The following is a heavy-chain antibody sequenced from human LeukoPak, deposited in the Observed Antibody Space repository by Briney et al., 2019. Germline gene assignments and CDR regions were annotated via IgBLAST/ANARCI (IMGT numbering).Heavy chain of an antibody. J-gene: IGHJ5*02. D-gene: IGHD1-7*01. CDR1: GFTFISYE. CDR2: ISGSGSTI. V-gene: IGHV3-48*03. CDR3: AGELELYNWFDP. Sequence: GGSLRLSCATSGFTFISYEMNWFRQAPRKGLQWCSYISGSGSTIYYADSVKGRFTISRDNAKNSLYLQMDSLRAEETAVYYCAGELELYNWFDPWGQGTLVTVSS.